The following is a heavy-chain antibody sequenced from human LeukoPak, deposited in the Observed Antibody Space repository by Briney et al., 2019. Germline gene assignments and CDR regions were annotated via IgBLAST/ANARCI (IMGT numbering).Heavy chain of an antibody. CDR1: GASIGSYY. V-gene: IGHV4-59*01. J-gene: IGHJ4*02. CDR2: IYYTGST. D-gene: IGHD6-19*01. CDR3: ARDRWLDF. Sequence: SETLSLTCTVSGASIGSYYWSWVRQPPGEGLEWIGYIYYTGSTNYNPSLKSRVTMSVDTSKNQLSLKLKSVTAADTAVYYCARDRWLDFWGQGTLVTVSS.